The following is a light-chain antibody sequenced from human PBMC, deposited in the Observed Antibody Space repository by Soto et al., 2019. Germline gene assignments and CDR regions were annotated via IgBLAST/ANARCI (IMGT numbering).Light chain of an antibody. V-gene: IGKV3-20*01. CDR2: GAS. J-gene: IGKJ3*01. CDR1: QSVSSSY. CDR3: QQYGSSTFT. Sequence: EIVLTQSPGTLSLSPGERATLSCRASQSVSSSYLAWYQQKPGQAPRLLIYGASSRATGIPDRFSCSGSGTDFTLTISRLELEDFAVYYWQQYGSSTFTFGPGTKVDIK.